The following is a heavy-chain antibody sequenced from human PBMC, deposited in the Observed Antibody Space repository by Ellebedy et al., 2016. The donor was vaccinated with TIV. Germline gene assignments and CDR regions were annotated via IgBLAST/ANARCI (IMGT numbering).Heavy chain of an antibody. CDR3: ARDPLNHCSGGRCYSGTWFDP. Sequence: ASVKVSCKASGYTFTSYYMHWVRQAPGQGLEWMGIINPSGGSTSYAQKFQGRVTMTRYTSTSTAYMELRSLRSDGTAVYYCARDPLNHCSGGRCYSGTWFDPWGQGTLVTVSS. CDR2: INPSGGST. V-gene: IGHV1-46*01. D-gene: IGHD2-15*01. CDR1: GYTFTSYY. J-gene: IGHJ5*02.